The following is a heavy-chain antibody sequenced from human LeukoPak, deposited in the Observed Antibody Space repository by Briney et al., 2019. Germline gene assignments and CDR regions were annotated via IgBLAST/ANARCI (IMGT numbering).Heavy chain of an antibody. J-gene: IGHJ4*02. CDR2: IRYDESNK. CDR1: GFTFSSYG. D-gene: IGHD3-10*01. Sequence: GGSLRLSCAASGFTFSSYGMHWVRQAPGKGLEWVAFIRYDESNKYYADSVKGRFTISRDNSKNTLYLQMNSLRAEDTAVYYCEKDKGSLLWFGELFPYFDYWGQGTLVTVSS. V-gene: IGHV3-30*02. CDR3: EKDKGSLLWFGELFPYFDY.